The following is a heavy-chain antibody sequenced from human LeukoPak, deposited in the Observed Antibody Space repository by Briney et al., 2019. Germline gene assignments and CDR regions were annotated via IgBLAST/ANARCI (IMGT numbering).Heavy chain of an antibody. D-gene: IGHD1-26*01. V-gene: IGHV3-23*01. CDR2: ISGSGGST. Sequence: PGGSLRLSCAASGFTFSSYAMSWVRQAPGKGLEWVSAISGSGGSTYYADSVKGRFTISRDNSKNTLYLQMNSLRAEDTAVYYCAKGGRWELLEGEFDYWGQGTLVTVSS. CDR3: AKGGRWELLEGEFDY. CDR1: GFTFSSYA. J-gene: IGHJ4*02.